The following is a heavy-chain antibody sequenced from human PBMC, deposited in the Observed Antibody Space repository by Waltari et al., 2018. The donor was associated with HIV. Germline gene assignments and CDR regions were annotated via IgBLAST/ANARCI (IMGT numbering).Heavy chain of an antibody. CDR3: ARREATVVRGVYYYGMYV. J-gene: IGHJ6*02. D-gene: IGHD3-10*01. V-gene: IGHV3-74*01. Sequence: EVQLVESGGGLVQPGGSLRLSCAASGFTFRSYWMHWVRQAPGKGLVWVSRIHSDGSSTSYADSVKGRFIIARDNAKNTLYLQRNSLRAEDTAVYYCARREATVVRGVYYYGMYVWGQGTTVTVSS. CDR1: GFTFRSYW. CDR2: IHSDGSST.